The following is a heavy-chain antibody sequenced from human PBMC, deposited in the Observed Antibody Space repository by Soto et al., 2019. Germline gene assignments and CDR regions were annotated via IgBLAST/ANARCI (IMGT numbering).Heavy chain of an antibody. V-gene: IGHV4-61*01. CDR3: ARTHPLAYSSSWTDFDY. CDR1: GGSVSSGSYY. J-gene: IGHJ4*02. D-gene: IGHD6-13*01. CDR2: IYYSGST. Sequence: QVQLQESGPGLVKPSETLSLTCTVSGGSVSSGSYYWSWIRQPPGKGLEWIGYIYYSGSTNYNPSLKSRVTRAVDTAKNQFSLKLSSVTAADTAVYYWARTHPLAYSSSWTDFDYWGQGTLVTVSS.